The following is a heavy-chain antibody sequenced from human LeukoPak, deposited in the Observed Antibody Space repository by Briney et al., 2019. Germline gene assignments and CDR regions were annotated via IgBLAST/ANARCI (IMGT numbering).Heavy chain of an antibody. CDR2: IDTTSRTM. D-gene: IGHD1-26*01. Sequence: GGSLRLSCSPSGFTLISYSMNWVRQAPGKGLEWVAFIDTTSRTMYYAGSVKGRFSISRDNAKNSLFLQMNSLRVEDTAVYYCVRDRVGGSLDYWGQGTLATVSS. CDR1: GFTLISYS. CDR3: VRDRVGGSLDY. J-gene: IGHJ4*02. V-gene: IGHV3-48*01.